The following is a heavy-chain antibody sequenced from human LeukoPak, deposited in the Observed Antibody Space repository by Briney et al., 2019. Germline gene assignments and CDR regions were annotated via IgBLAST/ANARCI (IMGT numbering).Heavy chain of an antibody. CDR3: AKSMRSDSYYFGSGSVRVGHYYFDY. V-gene: IGHV3-7*03. J-gene: IGHJ4*02. Sequence: GGSLRLSCAASGFTFSSYWMSWVRQAPGKGLEWVANIKQDGSEKYYVDSVKGRFTISRDNSKNTLYLQMNSLRAEDTAVYYCAKSMRSDSYYFGSGSVRVGHYYFDYWGQGTLVTVSS. CDR1: GFTFSSYW. D-gene: IGHD3-10*01. CDR2: IKQDGSEK.